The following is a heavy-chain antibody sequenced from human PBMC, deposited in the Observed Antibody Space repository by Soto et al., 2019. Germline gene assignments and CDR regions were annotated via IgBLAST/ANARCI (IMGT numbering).Heavy chain of an antibody. CDR2: INSDGSST. CDR1: GFTFSSYW. Sequence: HPGGSLRLSCAASGFTFSSYWMHWVRQAPGKGLVWVSRINSDGSSTSYADSVKGRFTISRDNAKNTLYLQMNSLRAEDTAVYYCARDREDIVATITSYYYYYYGMDVWGQGTTVTVSS. D-gene: IGHD5-12*01. J-gene: IGHJ6*02. CDR3: ARDREDIVATITSYYYYYYGMDV. V-gene: IGHV3-74*01.